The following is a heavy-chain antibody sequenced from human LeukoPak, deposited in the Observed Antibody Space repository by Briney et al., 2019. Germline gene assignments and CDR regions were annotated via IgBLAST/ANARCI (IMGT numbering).Heavy chain of an antibody. CDR3: ARGWGDGTSPLMAV. J-gene: IGHJ6*02. Sequence: PGGSLRLSCAASGFTFSSYSMNWVRQAPGKGLEWVSSISSSSSYIYYADSVKGRFTISRDNAKNSLYLQMNSLRAEDTAVYYCARGWGDGTSPLMAVWGQGTTVTVSS. CDR2: ISSSSSYI. D-gene: IGHD2-2*01. CDR1: GFTFSSYS. V-gene: IGHV3-21*01.